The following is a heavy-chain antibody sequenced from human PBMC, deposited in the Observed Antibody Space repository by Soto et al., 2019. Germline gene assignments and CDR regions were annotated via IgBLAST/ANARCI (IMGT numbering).Heavy chain of an antibody. CDR3: SRDGPRARAFEI. V-gene: IGHV1-18*01. CDR1: GYTFTSYG. D-gene: IGHD6-6*01. J-gene: IGHJ3*02. Sequence: QVQLVQSGAEVKKPGASVKVSCKASGYTFTSYGISWVRQAPGQGLEWMGWISANNGTTNDAQKLQVRAAMTTETSASTAYMELRSLRSDATALYYCSRDGPRARAFEIWGQGTMVTVSS. CDR2: ISANNGTT.